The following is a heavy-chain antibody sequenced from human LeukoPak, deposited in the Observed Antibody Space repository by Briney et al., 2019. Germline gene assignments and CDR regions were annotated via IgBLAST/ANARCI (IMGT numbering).Heavy chain of an antibody. J-gene: IGHJ4*02. V-gene: IGHV5-51*01. CDR2: IYPGDSDT. D-gene: IGHD2-15*01. Sequence: GESLKISCKGSGYSFTSYWIGWVRQMPGKGLEWMGIIYPGDSDTRYSPSFQGQVTISADKSISTAYLQWSSLKASDTAMYYCARRYCSGGCCYYYFDYWGQGTLVTVSS. CDR3: ARRYCSGGCCYYYFDY. CDR1: GYSFTSYW.